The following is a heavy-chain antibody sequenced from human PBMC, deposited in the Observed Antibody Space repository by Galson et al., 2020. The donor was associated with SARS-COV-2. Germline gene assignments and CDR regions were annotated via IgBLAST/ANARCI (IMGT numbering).Heavy chain of an antibody. Sequence: KMSGPTLVKPTQTLTLTCTFSGFSLNTSGVGVGWIRQPPGKALEWLALIFWDHDKWYSPSLKSRLNINNDASKNQVVLTMTNMDPVDTATYYCAHSSGWAVTGHNWLDPWGQGTLVTVSS. CDR3: AHSSGWAVTGHNWLDP. CDR2: IFWDHDK. J-gene: IGHJ5*02. CDR1: GFSLNTSGVG. D-gene: IGHD1-20*01. V-gene: IGHV2-5*02.